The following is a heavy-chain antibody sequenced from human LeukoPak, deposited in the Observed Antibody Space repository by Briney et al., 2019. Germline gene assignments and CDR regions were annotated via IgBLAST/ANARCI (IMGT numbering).Heavy chain of an antibody. J-gene: IGHJ4*02. Sequence: PGGSLRLSCAASGFTFSSYAMSWVRQAPGKGLEWVSAISGSGGSTYYADSVKGRFTISRDNSKNTLYLQMNSLRAEDTAVYYRAKDRCSSTSCYIFDYWGRGTLVTVSS. CDR1: GFTFSSYA. CDR2: ISGSGGST. CDR3: AKDRCSSTSCYIFDY. V-gene: IGHV3-23*01. D-gene: IGHD2-2*02.